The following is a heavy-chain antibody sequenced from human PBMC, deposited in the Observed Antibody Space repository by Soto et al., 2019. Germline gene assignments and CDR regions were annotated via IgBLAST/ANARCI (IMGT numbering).Heavy chain of an antibody. V-gene: IGHV1-18*01. Sequence: ASVKVSCKASGYTFTSYGISWVRQAPGQGLEWMGWISAYNGNTNYAQKLQGRVTMTTDTSTSTAYMELRSLRSDDTAVYYCARAPVYYGPGSYYKAFDYWGQGTLVTVSS. CDR2: ISAYNGNT. D-gene: IGHD3-10*01. CDR1: GYTFTSYG. CDR3: ARAPVYYGPGSYYKAFDY. J-gene: IGHJ4*02.